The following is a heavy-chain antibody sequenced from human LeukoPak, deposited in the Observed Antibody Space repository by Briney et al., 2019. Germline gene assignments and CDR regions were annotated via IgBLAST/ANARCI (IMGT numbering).Heavy chain of an antibody. Sequence: SETLSLTCTVSGGSISTYYWSWIRQHPGKGLGWIGYIYYTGSTYYNPSLKSRVTISVDTSKNQFSLKLTSVTAADTAVYYCARIPNQSKYSIGNYWGQGTLVTVSS. CDR1: GGSISTYY. J-gene: IGHJ4*02. CDR3: ARIPNQSKYSIGNY. CDR2: IYYTGST. D-gene: IGHD1-14*01. V-gene: IGHV4-59*06.